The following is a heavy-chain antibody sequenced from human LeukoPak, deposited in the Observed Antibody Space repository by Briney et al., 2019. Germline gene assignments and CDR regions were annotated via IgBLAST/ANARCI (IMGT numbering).Heavy chain of an antibody. V-gene: IGHV3-11*06. CDR1: GFTFSDYY. D-gene: IGHD3-22*01. CDR3: ARDLRGYPY. J-gene: IGHJ1*01. Sequence: GGSLRLSCAASGFTFSDYYMSWIRQAPGKGLEWVSGISGSSSYIYYADSVKGRFTISRDNAKNSLYLQMTSLRAEDTAVYYCARDLRGYPYWGQGTLVTVSS. CDR2: ISGSSSYI.